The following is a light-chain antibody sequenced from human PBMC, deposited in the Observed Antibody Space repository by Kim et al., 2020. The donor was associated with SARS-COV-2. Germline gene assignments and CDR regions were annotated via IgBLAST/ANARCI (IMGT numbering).Light chain of an antibody. CDR2: EDN. J-gene: IGLJ3*02. CDR3: QSYDSNNQGV. CDR1: SGSIANTY. Sequence: KTVAISCTRSSGSIANTYVQWYQQRPGISPTTVIYEDNQRPSGVPDRFSGSIDRSSNSASLTISGLKTEDEADYYCQSYDSNNQGVFGGGTQLTVL. V-gene: IGLV6-57*01.